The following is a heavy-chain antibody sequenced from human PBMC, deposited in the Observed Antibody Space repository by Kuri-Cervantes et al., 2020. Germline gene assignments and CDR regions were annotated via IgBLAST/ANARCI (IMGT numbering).Heavy chain of an antibody. J-gene: IGHJ4*02. D-gene: IGHD3-9*01. Sequence: GGSLRLSCAASGFTFSSYGMHWVRQAPGKGLEWVAFISYDGSNKYYADSVKGRFTISRDNAKNSLYLQMNSLRAEDTAVYYCARDSTYYDILTGYYSGYYFDYWGQGTLVTVSS. CDR2: ISYDGSNK. V-gene: IGHV3-30*03. CDR3: ARDSTYYDILTGYYSGYYFDY. CDR1: GFTFSSYG.